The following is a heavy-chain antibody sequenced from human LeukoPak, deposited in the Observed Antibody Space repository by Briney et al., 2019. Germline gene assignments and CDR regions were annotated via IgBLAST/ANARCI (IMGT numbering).Heavy chain of an antibody. J-gene: IGHJ5*02. CDR1: GYTFTSYD. Sequence: GASVKVSCKASGYTFTSYDINWVRQATGQGLEWMGWMNPNSGKTGYAQKFQGRVTMTRNTSISTAYMELSSLRSDDTAVYYCARGLPYCSGGSCYYGWFDPWGQGTLVTVSS. CDR3: ARGLPYCSGGSCYYGWFDP. V-gene: IGHV1-8*01. CDR2: MNPNSGKT. D-gene: IGHD2-15*01.